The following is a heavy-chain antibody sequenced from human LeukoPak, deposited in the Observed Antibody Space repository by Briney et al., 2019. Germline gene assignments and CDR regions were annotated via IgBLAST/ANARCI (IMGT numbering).Heavy chain of an antibody. D-gene: IGHD2-2*01. CDR3: ARESLGYCSSTSWYYYYYMDV. V-gene: IGHV3-21*01. J-gene: IGHJ6*03. Sequence: PGGSLRLSCAASGFAFSSYSMNWVRQAPGKGLEWVSSISSSSSYIYYADSVKGRFTISRDNAKNSLYLQMNSLRAEDTAVYYCARESLGYCSSTSWYYYYYMDVWGKGTTVTVSS. CDR2: ISSSSSYI. CDR1: GFAFSSYS.